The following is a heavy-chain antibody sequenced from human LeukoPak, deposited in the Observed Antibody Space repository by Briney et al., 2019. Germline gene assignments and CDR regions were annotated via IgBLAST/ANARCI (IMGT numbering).Heavy chain of an antibody. V-gene: IGHV3-23*01. CDR2: ISGSGDNT. CDR1: GFTFSSYA. J-gene: IGHJ5*02. D-gene: IGHD3-22*01. CDR3: AKAYDYYNSSGYFFPYNLFEP. Sequence: GGSLRLSSAASGFTFSSYAMSGVRQAPGKGLEWVSAISGSGDNTYYADSVKGRFTISRDNSKNTLYLQMNSLRAEDTAVYYCAKAYDYYNSSGYFFPYNLFEPWGQGTLVTVSS.